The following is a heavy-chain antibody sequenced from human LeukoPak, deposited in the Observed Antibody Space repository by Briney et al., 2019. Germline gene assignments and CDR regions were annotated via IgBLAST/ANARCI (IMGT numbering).Heavy chain of an antibody. CDR2: IYYSGST. V-gene: IGHV4-59*08. D-gene: IGHD1/OR15-1a*01. CDR3: ARGNTYNWFDP. J-gene: IGHJ5*02. CDR1: GGSISSYY. Sequence: SETLSLTCTVSGGSISSYYWSWIRQPPGKGLEWIGYIYYSGSTNYNPSLKSRVTISVDTSKNQFSLKPSSVTAADTAVYYCARGNTYNWFDPWGQGTLVTVSS.